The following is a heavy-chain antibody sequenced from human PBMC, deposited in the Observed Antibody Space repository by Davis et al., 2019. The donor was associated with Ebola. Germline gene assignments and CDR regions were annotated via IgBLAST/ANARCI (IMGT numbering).Heavy chain of an antibody. CDR2: IYYSGST. CDR1: GGSISRGGSY. J-gene: IGHJ6*03. CDR3: ARDLRYDSSGYDYYFYMDV. V-gene: IGHV4-31*03. Sequence: PSETLSLTCTVSGGSISRGGSYWTWIRQHPGKVLEWIGYIYYSGSTYYKPSLKSRVTISLDTSKNQFSRNLYSVTAADTAVYYCARDLRYDSSGYDYYFYMDVWGKGTTVTVSS. D-gene: IGHD3-22*01.